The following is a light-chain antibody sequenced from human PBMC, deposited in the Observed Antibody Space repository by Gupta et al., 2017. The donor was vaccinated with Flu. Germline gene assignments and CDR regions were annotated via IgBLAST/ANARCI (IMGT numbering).Light chain of an antibody. V-gene: IGLV1-44*01. CDR2: GNS. CDR3: AAWDDSLNGHYV. CDR1: SSNIGSNN. J-gene: IGLJ1*01. Sequence: QSVLAQPPSASATPGQRVTISCSGSSSNIGSNNVNWYQQVPGTAPNLLIYGNSQRPSGVPARFSGSKSGTSASLAISELQSEDEADYYCAAWDDSLNGHYVFGTGTKVTAL.